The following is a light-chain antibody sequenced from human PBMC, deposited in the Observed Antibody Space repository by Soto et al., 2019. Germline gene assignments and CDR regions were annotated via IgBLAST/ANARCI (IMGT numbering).Light chain of an antibody. CDR2: SGS. CDR1: QSISRY. V-gene: IGKV1-39*01. CDR3: QQSYTTPLT. Sequence: DIQMTQSPYSLSASVGDRVTITCRASQSISRYLNWYHQKPGEALELLIYSGSGLQSGVPLRFSGTGSGTDFTLTISSLQPEDFATYYCQQSYTTPLTFGGGTKVEIK. J-gene: IGKJ4*01.